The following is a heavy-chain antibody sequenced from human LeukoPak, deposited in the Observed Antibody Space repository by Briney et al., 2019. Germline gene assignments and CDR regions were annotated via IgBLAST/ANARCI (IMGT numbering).Heavy chain of an antibody. D-gene: IGHD1-7*01. CDR1: GGSISGYY. V-gene: IGHV4-4*07. CDR2: IYTSGST. Sequence: PSGTLSLTCTVSGGSISGYYWSWIRQPAGKGLEWIGRIYTSGSTNYNPSLKSRVTISVDTSKNQFSLKLSSVTAADTAVYYCARANWNYDLSFDYWGQGTLVTVSS. J-gene: IGHJ4*02. CDR3: ARANWNYDLSFDY.